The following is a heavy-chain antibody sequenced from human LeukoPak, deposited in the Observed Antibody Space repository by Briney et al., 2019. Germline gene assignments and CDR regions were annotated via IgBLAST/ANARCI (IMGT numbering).Heavy chain of an antibody. CDR1: GGSFSGYY. Sequence: PSETLSLTCAVYGGSFSGYYWSWIRQPPGKGLEWIGEINHSGSTNYNPSLKSRVTISVDTSKNQFSLKLSSVTAADTAVYYCAERGYSGYDNQRYYYHGMDVWGKGTTVTVSS. D-gene: IGHD5-12*01. CDR3: AERGYSGYDNQRYYYHGMDV. V-gene: IGHV4-34*01. CDR2: INHSGST. J-gene: IGHJ6*04.